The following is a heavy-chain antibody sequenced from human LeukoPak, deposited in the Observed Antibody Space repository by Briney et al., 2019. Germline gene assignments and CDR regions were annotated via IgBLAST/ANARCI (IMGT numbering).Heavy chain of an antibody. CDR1: GGSISSYY. CDR3: VRDDIAAAGYYYYMDV. Sequence: SETLSLTCTVSGGSISSYYWSWIRQPPGKGLEWIGYIYYSGSTNYNPSLKSRVTISVDTSKNQFSLKLSSVTAADTAVYYCVRDDIAAAGYYYYMDVWGKGTTVTVSS. J-gene: IGHJ6*03. CDR2: IYYSGST. V-gene: IGHV4-59*01. D-gene: IGHD6-13*01.